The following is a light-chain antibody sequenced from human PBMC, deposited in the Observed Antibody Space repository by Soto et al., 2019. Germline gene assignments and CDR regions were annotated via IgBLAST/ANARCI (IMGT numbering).Light chain of an antibody. V-gene: IGKV3D-15*01. CDR1: QSAGNF. J-gene: IGKJ5*01. Sequence: ETVMTQSPATLSVSPGETASFSARASQSAGNFLAWYQQKPGQAPRLLIYYISTRATGIPARFSGSGSGTEFTLTINSLQSEDSAVYYCQQHNQWPITFGQGTRLEI. CDR2: YIS. CDR3: QQHNQWPIT.